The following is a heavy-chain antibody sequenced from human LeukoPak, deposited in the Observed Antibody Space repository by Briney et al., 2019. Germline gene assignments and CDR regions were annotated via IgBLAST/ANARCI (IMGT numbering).Heavy chain of an antibody. D-gene: IGHD2-2*01. CDR1: GYTFTSYG. CDR2: ISAYNGNT. Sequence: AASVKVSCKASGYTFTSYGISWVRQAPGQGLEWMGWISAYNGNTNYAQKLQGRVTMTTDTSTSTAYMELRSLRSDDTAVYYCARDPGKSSVYQLPGNWFDPWGQGTLVTVSS. CDR3: ARDPGKSSVYQLPGNWFDP. J-gene: IGHJ5*02. V-gene: IGHV1-18*01.